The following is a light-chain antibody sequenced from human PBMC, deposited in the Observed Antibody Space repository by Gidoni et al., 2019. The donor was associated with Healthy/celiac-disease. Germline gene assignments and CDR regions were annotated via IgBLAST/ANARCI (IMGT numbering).Light chain of an antibody. J-gene: IGKJ3*01. CDR3: QQYNNWPPGVFT. CDR2: GAS. V-gene: IGKV3-15*01. CDR1: QSVSSN. Sequence: EIVMTQSPATLSVSPGERATLSCRASQSVSSNLAWYQQKPGQAPRLLIYGASTRATGIPARFSVSGSWTEFTLTISSLQSEDFAVYYCQQYNNWPPGVFTFGPGTKVDIK.